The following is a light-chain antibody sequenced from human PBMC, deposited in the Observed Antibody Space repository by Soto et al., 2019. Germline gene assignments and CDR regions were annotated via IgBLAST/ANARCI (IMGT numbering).Light chain of an antibody. CDR3: SAWYDSLNGWV. J-gene: IGLJ3*02. CDR2: SNN. CDR1: SSNIGSNT. Sequence: QSVLTQPPSASGTPGQRVTISCSGSSSNIGSNTVNWYQQIPGTAPKLLIYSNNQRPSGVPDRFSGSKSGTSASLAISGLQSEDEADYYCSAWYDSLNGWVFGGGTKLTVL. V-gene: IGLV1-44*01.